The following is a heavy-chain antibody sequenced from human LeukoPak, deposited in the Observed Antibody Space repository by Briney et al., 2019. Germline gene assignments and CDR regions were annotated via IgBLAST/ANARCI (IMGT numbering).Heavy chain of an antibody. V-gene: IGHV4-4*07. J-gene: IGHJ6*03. CDR1: GGSVRSYY. D-gene: IGHD4-11*01. CDR2: IYTSGST. CDR3: ARDSTVTTLNYMDV. Sequence: KPSETLSLTCTVSGGSVRSYYWSWIRQPAGNGLEWTGRIYTSGSTSYNPSLKSRVTISVDKSKNQFSLKLSSVTAADTAMYYCARDSTVTTLNYMDVWGKGTTVTVSS.